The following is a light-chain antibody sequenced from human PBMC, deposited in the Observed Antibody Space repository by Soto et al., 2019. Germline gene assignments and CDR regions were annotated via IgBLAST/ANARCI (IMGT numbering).Light chain of an antibody. CDR1: SSDVGGYNY. V-gene: IGLV2-8*01. Sequence: QSVLTQPPSASGSPGQSVTISCTGTSSDVGGYNYVSWYQQHPGKVPKLMIYEVSKRPSGVPDRFSGSKSGNTASLTVSGLQAEDEADYYCCSYAGSSSYVFGTGTKLTVL. CDR3: CSYAGSSSYV. CDR2: EVS. J-gene: IGLJ1*01.